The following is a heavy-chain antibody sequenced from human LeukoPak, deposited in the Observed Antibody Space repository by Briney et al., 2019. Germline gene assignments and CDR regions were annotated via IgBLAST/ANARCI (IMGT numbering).Heavy chain of an antibody. CDR1: GFTFSSYA. J-gene: IGHJ4*02. CDR2: ISGSGGGT. D-gene: IGHD3-10*01. V-gene: IGHV3-23*01. CDR3: AKDGVRGVYYFDY. Sequence: GGSLRLSCAASGFTFSSYAMTWVRQAPGKGLEWVSVISGSGGGTNYADSVKGRFTVSRDNSKNTLYLQMNSLRAEDTAVYYCAKDGVRGVYYFDYWGQGTLVTVSS.